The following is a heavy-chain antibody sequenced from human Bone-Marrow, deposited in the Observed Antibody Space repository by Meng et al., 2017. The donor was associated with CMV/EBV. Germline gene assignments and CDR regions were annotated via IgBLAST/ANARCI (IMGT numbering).Heavy chain of an antibody. CDR1: GFTFSSYG. D-gene: IGHD6-19*01. CDR3: STKGQWLADY. V-gene: IGHV3-30*02. Sequence: GESLKISCAASGFTFSSYGMHWVRQAPGKGLEWVAFIRYDGSNKYYADSVKGRFTISRDNSNNTLYLQMNSLRAEDTAVYYCSTKGQWLADYWGQGTLVTFSS. J-gene: IGHJ4*02. CDR2: IRYDGSNK.